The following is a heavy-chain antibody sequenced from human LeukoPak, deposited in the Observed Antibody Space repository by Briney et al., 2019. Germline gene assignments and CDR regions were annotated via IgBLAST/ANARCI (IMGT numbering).Heavy chain of an antibody. D-gene: IGHD6-13*01. V-gene: IGHV3-11*01. J-gene: IGHJ4*02. Sequence: GGSLRLSCAASGFTFSDYYMSWIRQAPGKGLEWVSYISSSGSTIYCADSVKGRFTISRDNAKNSLYLQMNSLRAEDTAVYYCAREMGSSSWYREVFDYWGQGTLVTVSS. CDR1: GFTFSDYY. CDR2: ISSSGSTI. CDR3: AREMGSSSWYREVFDY.